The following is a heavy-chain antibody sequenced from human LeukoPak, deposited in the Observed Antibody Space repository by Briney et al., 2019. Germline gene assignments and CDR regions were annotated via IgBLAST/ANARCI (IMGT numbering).Heavy chain of an antibody. V-gene: IGHV4-59*08. CDR3: ASGYTSDWYYFDY. CDR1: GGSISSYY. CDR2: IYNTEST. J-gene: IGHJ4*02. Sequence: SETLSLTCTVSGGSISSYYWSWIRQPPGKGLEWIGYIYNTESTNYNPSLKSRVTISVDTSKNQFSLRLSSVTAADTAVYYCASGYTSDWYYFDYWGQGTLVTVSS. D-gene: IGHD6-19*01.